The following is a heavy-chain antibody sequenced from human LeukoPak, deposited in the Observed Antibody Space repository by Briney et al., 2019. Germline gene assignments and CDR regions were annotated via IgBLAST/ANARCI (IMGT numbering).Heavy chain of an antibody. J-gene: IGHJ4*02. D-gene: IGHD3-22*01. V-gene: IGHV4-4*07. CDR1: GGSISGNY. CDR3: ARDRGSGYPYFDY. CDR2: FYTSEIA. Sequence: PSETLSLTCAVSGGSISGNYWSWIRQPAGKGLEWIGRFYTSEIANYNPSLKSRVTMSVDTSKNQFSLKVSSVTAADTAVYYCARDRGSGYPYFDYWGQGTLVTVSS.